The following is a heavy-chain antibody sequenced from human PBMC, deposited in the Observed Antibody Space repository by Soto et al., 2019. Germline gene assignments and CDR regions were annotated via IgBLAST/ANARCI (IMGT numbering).Heavy chain of an antibody. CDR1: GYTFTGYY. Sequence: ASVKVSCTASGYTFTGYYMHWVRQAPGQGLEWMGWINPNSGGTNYAQKFQGWVTMTRDTSTDTAYMELSSLRSEDTAVYYCATSMVSAGGWFDPWGQGTLVTVSS. D-gene: IGHD3-10*01. J-gene: IGHJ5*02. CDR2: INPNSGGT. CDR3: ATSMVSAGGWFDP. V-gene: IGHV1-2*04.